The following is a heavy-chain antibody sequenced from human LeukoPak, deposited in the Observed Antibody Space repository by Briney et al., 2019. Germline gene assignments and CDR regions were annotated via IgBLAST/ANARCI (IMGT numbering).Heavy chain of an antibody. CDR2: ISSSSSYI. CDR3: ARGHCSGGSCYDEDYYYYGMDV. CDR1: GFTFSSYS. V-gene: IGHV3-21*01. J-gene: IGHJ6*02. Sequence: PGGSLRLSCAASGFTFSSYSMNWVRQAPGKGLEWDSSISSSSSYIYYADSVKGRFTISRDNAKNSLYLQMNSLRAEDTAVYYCARGHCSGGSCYDEDYYYYGMDVWGQGTTVTVSS. D-gene: IGHD2-15*01.